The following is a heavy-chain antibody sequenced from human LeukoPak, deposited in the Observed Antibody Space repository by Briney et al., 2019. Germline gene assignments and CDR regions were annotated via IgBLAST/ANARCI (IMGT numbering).Heavy chain of an antibody. D-gene: IGHD3-22*01. CDR1: GYSISSGYY. V-gene: IGHV4-38-2*02. J-gene: IGHJ5*02. CDR3: ARDSSGYYYTRPRFDP. Sequence: PSETLSLTCTVSGYSISSGYYWGWIRQPPGKGREWIGSIYHSGSTYYNPSLKSRVTISVDTSKNQFSLKLSSVTAADTAVYYCARDSSGYYYTRPRFDPWGQGTLVTVSS. CDR2: IYHSGST.